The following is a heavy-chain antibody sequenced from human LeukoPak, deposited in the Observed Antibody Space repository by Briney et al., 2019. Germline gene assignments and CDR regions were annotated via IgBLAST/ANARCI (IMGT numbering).Heavy chain of an antibody. CDR2: IYHSGST. Sequence: SETLSLTCAVSGGSIKSNNWWSWVRQPPGKGLEWIGEIYHSGSTNYNPSLESRVTVSVDKSKNQFSLDLSSVTAADTAVYYCARGLGYWGQGTLVTVSS. D-gene: IGHD3-16*01. J-gene: IGHJ4*02. V-gene: IGHV4-4*02. CDR1: GGSIKSNNW. CDR3: ARGLGY.